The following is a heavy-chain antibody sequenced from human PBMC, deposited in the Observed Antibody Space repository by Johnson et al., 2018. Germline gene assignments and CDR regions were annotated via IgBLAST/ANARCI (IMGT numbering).Heavy chain of an antibody. CDR2: SFYSGST. Sequence: QVQLQESGPGLVKPSETLSLTCTVSGASIRNFYWSWIRQPPGKGLEWIGYSFYSGSTTYNPSLKSRVTISVDTSKNQVSLNLSSVTAADPAVYFCASYCSGSSCYGAASDIWGQGTVVTVSS. V-gene: IGHV4-59*01. CDR1: GASIRNFY. CDR3: ASYCSGSSCYGAASDI. D-gene: IGHD2-15*01. J-gene: IGHJ3*02.